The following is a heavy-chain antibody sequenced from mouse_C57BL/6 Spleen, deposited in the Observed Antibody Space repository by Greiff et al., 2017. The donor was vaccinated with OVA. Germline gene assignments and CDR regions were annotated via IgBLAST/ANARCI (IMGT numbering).Heavy chain of an antibody. J-gene: IGHJ4*01. CDR3: ARGSYYSNYEDYYAMDY. D-gene: IGHD2-5*01. V-gene: IGHV1-9*01. CDR1: GYTFTGYW. CDR2: ILPGSGST. Sequence: VKLQESGAELMKPGASVKLSCKATGYTFTGYWIEWVKQRPGHGLEWIGEILPGSGSTNYNEKFKGKATFTADTSSNTAYMQLSSLTTEDSAIYYCARGSYYSNYEDYYAMDYWGQGTSVTVSS.